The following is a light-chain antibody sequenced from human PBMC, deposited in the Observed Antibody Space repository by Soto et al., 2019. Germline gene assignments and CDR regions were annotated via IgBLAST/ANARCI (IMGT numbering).Light chain of an antibody. CDR2: DAS. J-gene: IGKJ1*01. CDR1: QSVSSN. Sequence: EIVMAQSPATPSVSPGDIAPLSYRASQSVSSNLAWYQQKPGQAPRLLVYDASIRATGIPARFSGSGSGTECTLTISSLQPEDVAVYYCQQYNNWPRTLGQGTKVDIK. V-gene: IGKV3D-15*01. CDR3: QQYNNWPRT.